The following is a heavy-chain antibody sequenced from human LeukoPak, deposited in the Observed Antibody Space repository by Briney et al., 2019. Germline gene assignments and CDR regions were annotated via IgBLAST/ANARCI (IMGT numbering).Heavy chain of an antibody. V-gene: IGHV5-51*03. Sequence: GESLRISCKGSGYSFTSYWIGWVRQMPGKGLEWMGIIYPGDSDTRYSPSFQGQVTISADKSISTAHLQWSSLKASDTAMYYCASMDPYYYDSSGYTYRDYWGQGTLVTVSS. CDR1: GYSFTSYW. CDR3: ASMDPYYYDSSGYTYRDY. CDR2: IYPGDSDT. J-gene: IGHJ4*02. D-gene: IGHD3-22*01.